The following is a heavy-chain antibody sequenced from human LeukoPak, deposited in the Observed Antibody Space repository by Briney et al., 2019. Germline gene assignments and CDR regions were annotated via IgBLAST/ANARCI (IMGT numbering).Heavy chain of an antibody. CDR1: GYTFSDYT. V-gene: IGHV3-48*01. CDR2: ISGGGGVM. CDR3: TRDLEY. J-gene: IGHJ4*02. Sequence: PGGSLRLSCGASGYTFSDYTMNWGRQAPGKGPEWSSYISGGGGVMHYADSVKGRFTISRDNVENSLYLQMNSLRVEDTAVYYCTRDLEYWGQGVLVTVSS.